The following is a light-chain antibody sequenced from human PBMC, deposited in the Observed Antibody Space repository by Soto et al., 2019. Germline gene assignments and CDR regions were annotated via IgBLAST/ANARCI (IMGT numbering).Light chain of an antibody. CDR2: DVS. CDR1: SSDIGAYNF. J-gene: IGLJ1*01. CDR3: SSYTSSSTPFV. V-gene: IGLV2-14*03. Sequence: LTQPASVSGSPGQSITISCTGTSSDIGAYNFVSWYQQHPGKAPKLMIYDVSDRPSGVSNRFSGSKSGNTASLTISGLQAEDEADYFCSSYTSSSTPFVFGTGTKAPS.